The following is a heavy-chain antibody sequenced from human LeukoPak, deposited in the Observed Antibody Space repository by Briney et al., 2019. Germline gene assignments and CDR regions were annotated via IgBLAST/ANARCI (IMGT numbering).Heavy chain of an antibody. V-gene: IGHV3-23*01. CDR2: ISGSGGST. J-gene: IGHJ4*02. D-gene: IGHD3-10*01. CDR3: PKNKPLYGSGGPYYFDY. CDR1: GFTFSSYG. Sequence: PGGTLRLSCAASGFTFSSYGMSWVRQAPGKGLEWVSAISGSGGSTYYADSVKGRFTISRDNSKNTLYLQMNSLRAEDTAVYYCPKNKPLYGSGGPYYFDYWGQGTLVTVSS.